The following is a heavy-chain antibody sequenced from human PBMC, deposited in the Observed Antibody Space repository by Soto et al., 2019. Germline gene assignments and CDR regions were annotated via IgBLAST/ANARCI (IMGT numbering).Heavy chain of an antibody. D-gene: IGHD6-13*01. J-gene: IGHJ3*02. CDR2: IIPILGIA. CDR1: GGTFSSYS. Sequence: SVKVSCKASGGTFSSYSISWVRQAPGQGLEWMGRIIPILGIANYAQKFQGRVTITADKSTSTAYMELSSLRSEDTAVYYCAIMEGAAANDAFDIWGQGTMVTVSS. V-gene: IGHV1-69*02. CDR3: AIMEGAAANDAFDI.